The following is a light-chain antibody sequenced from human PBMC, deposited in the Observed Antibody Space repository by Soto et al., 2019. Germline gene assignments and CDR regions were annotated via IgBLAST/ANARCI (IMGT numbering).Light chain of an antibody. Sequence: QSALTQPVSVSASPGQSITISCTGTNSHVGAFNLVSWYQQYPGKAPRLIIYEVNKRPSGISNRFSGSKSGNTASLTISGLQAEDEADYYCCSYAGIRVFGTGTKVTVL. CDR1: NSHVGAFNL. CDR3: CSYAGIRV. V-gene: IGLV2-23*02. J-gene: IGLJ1*01. CDR2: EVN.